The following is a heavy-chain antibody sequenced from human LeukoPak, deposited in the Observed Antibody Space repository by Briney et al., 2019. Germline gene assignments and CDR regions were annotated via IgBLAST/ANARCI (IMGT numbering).Heavy chain of an antibody. D-gene: IGHD2-15*01. J-gene: IGHJ4*02. CDR1: GDSITSAGYY. Sequence: SETLSLTCTVSGDSITSAGYYCTWVRQYPGKGLEWIGYIYNAGSTYYNPSLKSRVTTSLDTSKNQFSLRLSSVTAADTAVYYCARVVAATIYQFDHWGQGTLVPVSS. CDR2: IYNAGST. V-gene: IGHV4-31*03. CDR3: ARVVAATIYQFDH.